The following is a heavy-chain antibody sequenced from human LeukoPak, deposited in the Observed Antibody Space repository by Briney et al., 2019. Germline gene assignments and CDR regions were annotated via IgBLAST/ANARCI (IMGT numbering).Heavy chain of an antibody. Sequence: GGSLRLSCAASGFAFSSYAMSWVRQAPGKGLEWVSAISGSGGSTYYADSVKGRFTISRDNSKNTLYLQMNSLRDEDTAVYYCAKGDTYYDLLTCFDFWGPGTLVTVSS. J-gene: IGHJ4*02. CDR1: GFAFSSYA. V-gene: IGHV3-23*01. CDR3: AKGDTYYDLLTCFDF. CDR2: ISGSGGST. D-gene: IGHD3-9*01.